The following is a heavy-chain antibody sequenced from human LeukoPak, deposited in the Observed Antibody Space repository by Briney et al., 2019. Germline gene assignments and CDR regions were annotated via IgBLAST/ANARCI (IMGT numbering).Heavy chain of an antibody. V-gene: IGHV3-23*01. CDR3: TKWSGYGDS. J-gene: IGHJ4*02. CDR1: GFTFSDSA. D-gene: IGHD5-12*01. Sequence: GGSLRLSCAASGFTFSDSAMTWVRQAPGKGLEWVSLISFSGDSIYYADSVRGRFTISRDNSKNTVDLQMNSLRAEDTAVYYCTKWSGYGDSWGQGTLVTVSS. CDR2: ISFSGDSI.